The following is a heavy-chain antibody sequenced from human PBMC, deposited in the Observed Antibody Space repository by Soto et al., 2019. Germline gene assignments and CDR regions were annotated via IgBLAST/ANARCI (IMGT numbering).Heavy chain of an antibody. J-gene: IGHJ3*02. V-gene: IGHV3-11*06. D-gene: IGHD4-17*01. Sequence: NPGGSLRLSCAASGFTFSDYYMSWIRQAPGKGLEWVSYISSSSSYTNYADSVKGRFTISRDNAKNSLYLQMNSLRAEDTAVYYCARAMTTVTSLPDAFDIWGQGTMVTVSS. CDR3: ARAMTTVTSLPDAFDI. CDR1: GFTFSDYY. CDR2: ISSSSSYT.